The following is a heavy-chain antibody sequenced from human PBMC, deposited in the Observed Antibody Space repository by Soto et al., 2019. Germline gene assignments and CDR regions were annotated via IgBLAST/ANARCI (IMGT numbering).Heavy chain of an antibody. Sequence: QVQLQQSGPGLVKPSETLSLTCTVSGGSISTYYWSWIRQPPGKGLEGIGYIYYGGSANNNPSLESRVTISLDRSKKQFSLRLNSVTAADTAVYYCSRGGHCTDGVCSALDYWGQGTLVTVSS. D-gene: IGHD2-8*01. CDR1: GGSISTYY. V-gene: IGHV4-59*08. CDR2: IYYGGSA. CDR3: SRGGHCTDGVCSALDY. J-gene: IGHJ4*02.